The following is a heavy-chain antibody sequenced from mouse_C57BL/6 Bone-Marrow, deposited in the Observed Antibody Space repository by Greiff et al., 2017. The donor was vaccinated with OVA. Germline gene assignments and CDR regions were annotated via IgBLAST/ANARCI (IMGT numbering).Heavy chain of an antibody. CDR2: IYPGDGDT. J-gene: IGHJ1*03. Sequence: QVHVKQSGPELVKPGASVKISCKASGYAFSSSWMNWVKQRPGKGLEWIGRIYPGDGDTNYNGKFKGKATLTADKSSSTAYMQLSSLTSEDSAVYFCAVYGNYRSWYFDVWGTGTTVTVSS. V-gene: IGHV1-82*01. CDR3: AVYGNYRSWYFDV. CDR1: GYAFSSSW. D-gene: IGHD2-1*01.